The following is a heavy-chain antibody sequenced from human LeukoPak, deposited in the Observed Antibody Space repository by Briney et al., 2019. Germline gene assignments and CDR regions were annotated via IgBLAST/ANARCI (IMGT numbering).Heavy chain of an antibody. Sequence: GGSLRLSCAASGFTFSDYNMHWVRQAPGKGLDWVALMSPDGNKKYYADSVKGRFTISRDNSKNTVDLQLNSLRAEDTAVYYCARDRIGRYSFDYWGQGTLVTVSS. V-gene: IGHV3-30-3*01. J-gene: IGHJ4*02. D-gene: IGHD3-10*01. CDR2: MSPDGNKK. CDR1: GFTFSDYN. CDR3: ARDRIGRYSFDY.